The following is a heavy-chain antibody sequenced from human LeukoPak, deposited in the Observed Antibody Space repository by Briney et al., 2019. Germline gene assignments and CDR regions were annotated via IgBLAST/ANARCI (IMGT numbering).Heavy chain of an antibody. Sequence: SETLSLTCTVTGGSISAHYWSWLRQPPGKGLEYVGDVYYTGTTNYNPSLESRVTMSVDTSKNQFSLRLTSVTAAGTAVYYCAKFGNYPVHVSYSYYYLDVWGKGTTVTVSS. CDR3: AKFGNYPVHVSYSYYYLDV. CDR1: GGSISAHY. D-gene: IGHD1-7*01. J-gene: IGHJ6*03. V-gene: IGHV4-59*11. CDR2: VYYTGTT.